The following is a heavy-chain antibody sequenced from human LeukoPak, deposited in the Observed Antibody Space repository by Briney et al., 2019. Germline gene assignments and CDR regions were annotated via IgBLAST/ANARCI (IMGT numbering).Heavy chain of an antibody. CDR1: GFTSSTYW. D-gene: IGHD3-10*01. CDR3: ARDYYGSGSHDY. V-gene: IGHV3-7*01. CDR2: IKQDGSEK. J-gene: IGHJ4*02. Sequence: GGSLRLSCAASGFTSSTYWMSWIRQAPGKGLEWVGNIKQDGSEKYYVDSVKGRFTISRDNAKNSLYLQMISLRAEDMAIYYCARDYYGSGSHDYWGQGTLVTVSS.